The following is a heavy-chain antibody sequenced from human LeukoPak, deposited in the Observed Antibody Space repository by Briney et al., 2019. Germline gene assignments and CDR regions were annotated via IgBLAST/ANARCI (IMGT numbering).Heavy chain of an antibody. CDR3: AKLLDHSRGFYYNAMDV. J-gene: IGHJ6*02. V-gene: IGHV3-23*01. CDR1: GFTFSTYA. D-gene: IGHD1-26*01. Sequence: PGGSLRLSCAASGFTFSTYAMSWVRQPPGKGLEWVSTMSAGDASTYYADSVQGRFTISRDNSKNTLSLQMNTLRAEDTAVYYCAKLLDHSRGFYYNAMDVWGRGTTVTVS. CDR2: MSAGDAST.